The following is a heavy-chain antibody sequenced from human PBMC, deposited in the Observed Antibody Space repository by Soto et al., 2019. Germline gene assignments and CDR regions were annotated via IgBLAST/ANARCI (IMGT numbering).Heavy chain of an antibody. D-gene: IGHD4-17*01. Sequence: QVQLVESGGGVVQPGTSLRLSCVASGFTFSSYGMNWVRQAPGKGPEWVAVIWFDGSNEYYGDSLKDRFTISRDNSKNTLYLQMNSLRAEDTAVYYCARSGDYDYYYAMDVWGQGTTVTVSS. CDR2: IWFDGSNE. J-gene: IGHJ6*02. CDR1: GFTFSSYG. CDR3: ARSGDYDYYYAMDV. V-gene: IGHV3-33*01.